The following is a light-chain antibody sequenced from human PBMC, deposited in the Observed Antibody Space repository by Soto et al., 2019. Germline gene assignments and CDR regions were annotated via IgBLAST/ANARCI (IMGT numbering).Light chain of an antibody. CDR1: SSDVGGYNY. CDR3: SSYSSSSTPLHV. V-gene: IGLV2-14*01. CDR2: DVS. J-gene: IGLJ1*01. Sequence: QSVLTQPASVSGSPGQSITISCPGTSSDVGGYNYVSWYQQHPGKAPKLMIYDVSNRPSGVSSRFSGSKSGNTASLTISGLQAEDEADYYCSSYSSSSTPLHVFGTGTKVTVL.